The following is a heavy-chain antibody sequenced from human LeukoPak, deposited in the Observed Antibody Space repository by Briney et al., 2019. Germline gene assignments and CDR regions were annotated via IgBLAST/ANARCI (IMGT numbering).Heavy chain of an antibody. CDR3: AKDMGDYYFDY. D-gene: IGHD2-21*02. CDR2: ISYDGSNK. J-gene: IGHJ4*02. Sequence: GRSLRLSCAASGFTFSSYAMHWVRQAPGKGLEWVAVISYDGSNKYYADSVKGRFTISRDNSKNTLYLQMNSLRAEDTAVYYCAKDMGDYYFDYWGQGTLVTVSS. V-gene: IGHV3-30*04. CDR1: GFTFSSYA.